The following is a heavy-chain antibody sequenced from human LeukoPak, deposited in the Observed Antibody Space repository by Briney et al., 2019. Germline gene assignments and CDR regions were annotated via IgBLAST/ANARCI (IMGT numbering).Heavy chain of an antibody. Sequence: GESLKISCKGSAYIFLTSLIGWARQMSGNRLERMGIIYPTDSDTSFSPSFQGQVTISVDKSMTTASLQWSGLKASDTAIYYCALRSGNDDAYDFWGQGTMVTVSS. D-gene: IGHD1-1*01. CDR1: AYIFLTSL. CDR2: IYPTDSDT. V-gene: IGHV5-51*01. J-gene: IGHJ3*01. CDR3: ALRSGNDDAYDF.